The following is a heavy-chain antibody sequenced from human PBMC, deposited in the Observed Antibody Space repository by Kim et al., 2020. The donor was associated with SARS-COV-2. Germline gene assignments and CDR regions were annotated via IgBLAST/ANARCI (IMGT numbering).Heavy chain of an antibody. CDR2: IWYDGSNK. CDR3: AKALGYCSGGSCPPPLDY. Sequence: GGSQRLSCAASGFSFSSYGMHWVRQAPGKGLEWVAVIWYDGSNKYYADSVKGRFTVSRDNSKNTLYLQMNSLRVEDTAVYYCAKALGYCSGGSCPPPLDYWGQGTLVTVSS. V-gene: IGHV3-33*06. J-gene: IGHJ4*02. CDR1: GFSFSSYG. D-gene: IGHD2-15*01.